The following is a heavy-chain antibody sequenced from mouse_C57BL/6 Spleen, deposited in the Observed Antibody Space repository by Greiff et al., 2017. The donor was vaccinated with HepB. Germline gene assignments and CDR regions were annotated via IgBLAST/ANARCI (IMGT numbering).Heavy chain of an antibody. J-gene: IGHJ3*01. D-gene: IGHD2-3*01. V-gene: IGHV5-4*01. CDR1: GFTFSSYA. Sequence: EVKVVESGGGLVKPGGSLKLSCAASGFTFSSYAMSWVRQTPEKRLEWVATISDGGSYTYYPDNVKGRFTISRDNAKNNLYLQMSHLKSEDTAMYYCARDAYDGYLFAYWGQGTLVTVSA. CDR3: ARDAYDGYLFAY. CDR2: ISDGGSYT.